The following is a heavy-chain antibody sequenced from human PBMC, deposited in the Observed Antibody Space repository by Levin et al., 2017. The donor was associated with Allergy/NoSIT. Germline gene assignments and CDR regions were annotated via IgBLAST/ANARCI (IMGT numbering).Heavy chain of an antibody. CDR3: AVVPTAWFYFAF. V-gene: IGHV4-39*01. CDR1: AASISSSSFS. D-gene: IGHD2-15*01. CDR2: IYYSGTT. Sequence: AASISSSSFSWGWIRQPPGKGLEWIGNIYYSGTTSYNPSLKSRLTISVDTSKNQFSLKLSSLTAADTAVYFCAVVPTAWFYFAFWGQGTLVTVSS. J-gene: IGHJ4*02.